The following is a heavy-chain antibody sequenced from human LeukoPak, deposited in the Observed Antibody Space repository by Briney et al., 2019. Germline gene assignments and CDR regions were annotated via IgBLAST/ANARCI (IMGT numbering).Heavy chain of an antibody. Sequence: GGSLRLSCAASGFSFSYYGMNWVRQAPGKGLEWISYISLISTSIYYADSVKGRCTISRDNSKKTVYLQMNSLRTEDTAVYCCAKDRWLQGYFDYWGQGTLVTVSS. CDR3: AKDRWLQGYFDY. CDR2: ISLISTSI. J-gene: IGHJ4*02. D-gene: IGHD5-24*01. V-gene: IGHV3-21*05. CDR1: GFSFSYYG.